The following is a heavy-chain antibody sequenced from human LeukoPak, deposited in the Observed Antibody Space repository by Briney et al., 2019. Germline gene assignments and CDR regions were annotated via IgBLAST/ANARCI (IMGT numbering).Heavy chain of an antibody. J-gene: IGHJ5*02. Sequence: ASVKVSCKASGYTFTSYDINWVRQAAGQGLEWMGWMNPNSGNAGYAQKFQGRVTMTRNTSISTAYMELSSLRSEDTAVYYCASGTLDYMEFRFDPWGQGTLVTVSS. V-gene: IGHV1-8*01. CDR2: MNPNSGNA. D-gene: IGHD4-11*01. CDR1: GYTFTSYD. CDR3: ASGTLDYMEFRFDP.